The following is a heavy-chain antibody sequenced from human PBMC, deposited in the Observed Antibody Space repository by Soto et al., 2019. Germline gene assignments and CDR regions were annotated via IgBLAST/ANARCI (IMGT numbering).Heavy chain of an antibody. CDR1: GYTFTTYA. CDR3: ARAGYYYGSGNYDAFDI. V-gene: IGHV1-18*01. D-gene: IGHD3-10*01. J-gene: IGHJ3*02. CDR2: ISAYSVNP. Sequence: QVQLVQSGAEVKKPGASVMVSCTASGYTFTTYAINWVRQAPGQGLEWMGWISAYSVNPNYAQKLQGRLTMTTDTSTNTAYMELRSLRSDDTAVYYCARAGYYYGSGNYDAFDIWGQGTMVTVSS.